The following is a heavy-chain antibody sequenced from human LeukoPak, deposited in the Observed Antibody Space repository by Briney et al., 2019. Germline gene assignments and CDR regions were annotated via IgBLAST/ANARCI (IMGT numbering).Heavy chain of an antibody. V-gene: IGHV3-21*01. D-gene: IGHD4-17*01. CDR1: GFTFSGYS. CDR2: ISSKSSYI. CDR3: AKDLTTVTTQGDY. J-gene: IGHJ4*02. Sequence: GGSLRLSCAASGFTFSGYSMNWVRQAPGKGLEWVSSISSKSSYIFYADSLKGRFTVSRDSSNNTLYLQMNSLRAEDTAVYYCAKDLTTVTTQGDYWGQGTLVTVSS.